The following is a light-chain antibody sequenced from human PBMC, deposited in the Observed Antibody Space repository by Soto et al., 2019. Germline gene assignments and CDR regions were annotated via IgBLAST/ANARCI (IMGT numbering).Light chain of an antibody. J-gene: IGLJ3*02. CDR3: QAYDYSLTASV. CDR1: KIGTKD. V-gene: IGLV1-40*01. Sequence: ELTQPPSVSVAPGQTASIACGGDKIGTKDVHWYQQLPGAAPKLVIFGNRNRPSGVPERFSGSKSGTSASLAITGLQAEDEADYYCQAYDYSLTASVFGGGTKLTVL. CDR2: GNR.